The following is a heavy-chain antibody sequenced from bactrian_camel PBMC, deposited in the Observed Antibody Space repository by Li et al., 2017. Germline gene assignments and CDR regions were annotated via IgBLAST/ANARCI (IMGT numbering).Heavy chain of an antibody. V-gene: IGHV3S40*01. Sequence: VQLVESGGGSVQAGGSLRLSCAASGFTFSTYAMSWVRQAPGKGLEWVSAINSGGGSTYYADSVKGRFTVSRDNVKNTVYLQMNSLRPEDTAMYYCAADKSRVVPWGLTTDFSIWGQGTQVTVS. CDR1: GFTFSTYA. D-gene: IGHD2*01. CDR2: INSGGGST. CDR3: AADKSRVVPWGLTTDFSI. J-gene: IGHJ4*01.